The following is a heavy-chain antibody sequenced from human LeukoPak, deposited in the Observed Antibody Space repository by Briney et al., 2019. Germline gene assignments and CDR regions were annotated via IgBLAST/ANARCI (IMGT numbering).Heavy chain of an antibody. CDR1: GFTFSSYW. J-gene: IGHJ4*02. Sequence: GGSLRLSCAASGFTFSSYWMSWVRQAPGKGLEWVANIKQDGSEKYYVDSVKGRFTISRDNSENTLYLQMNSLRAEDTAVYYCARPGRDDFWTAYYPVFFFDYWGQGILVTVSS. D-gene: IGHD3/OR15-3a*01. CDR3: ARPGRDDFWTAYYPVFFFDY. V-gene: IGHV3-7*01. CDR2: IKQDGSEK.